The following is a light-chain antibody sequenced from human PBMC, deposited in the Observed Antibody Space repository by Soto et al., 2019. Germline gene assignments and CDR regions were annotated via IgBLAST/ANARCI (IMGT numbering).Light chain of an antibody. Sequence: EIVLTQSPDTLSLSPGERATLSCRASQTVTNNFLAWYQQKPGQAPRLVIYNAYRRATGIPDRFSGSGSGTDFTLTISRLEPEDFAVYYCHQCSYSPLTFGGGTKVEIK. CDR1: QTVTNNF. V-gene: IGKV3-20*01. CDR2: NAY. CDR3: HQCSYSPLT. J-gene: IGKJ4*01.